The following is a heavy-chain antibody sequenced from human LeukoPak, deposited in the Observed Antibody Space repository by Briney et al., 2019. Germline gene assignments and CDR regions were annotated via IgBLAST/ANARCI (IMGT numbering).Heavy chain of an antibody. D-gene: IGHD3-16*02. J-gene: IGHJ4*02. CDR2: IYYTGRT. CDR3: TRVSIHGDSDY. Sequence: SETLSLTCTVSGGSISSSSYYWSWIRQSPGKGLEWIGYIYYTGRTKYNPSLQSRVTISVDTSKNQFSLNLSSVSAADTAVYFCTRVSIHGDSDYWGQGTLVTVSS. CDR1: GGSISSSSYY. V-gene: IGHV4-61*01.